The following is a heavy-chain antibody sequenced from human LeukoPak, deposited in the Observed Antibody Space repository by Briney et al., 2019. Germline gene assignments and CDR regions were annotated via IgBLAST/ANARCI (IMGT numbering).Heavy chain of an antibody. V-gene: IGHV4-34*01. D-gene: IGHD3-22*01. Sequence: PSETLSLTCGVYGGSFSGYYWSWIRQPPGKGLEWIGEINHSGSTNYNSSLKSRVTISVDRSKNQFSLRLSSVTAADTAVYYCAREEPYDSTWASDSNWFDPWGQGTLVTVSS. CDR3: AREEPYDSTWASDSNWFDP. CDR1: GGSFSGYY. J-gene: IGHJ5*01. CDR2: INHSGST.